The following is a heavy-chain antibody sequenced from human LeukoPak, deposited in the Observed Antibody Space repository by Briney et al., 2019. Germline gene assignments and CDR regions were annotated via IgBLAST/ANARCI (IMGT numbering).Heavy chain of an antibody. CDR1: GFTVSSNY. CDR2: IYSGGST. CDR3: VRGDYGDYTLFDY. V-gene: IGHV3-53*01. D-gene: IGHD4-17*01. Sequence: GGSLRLSCAASGFTVSSNYMSWVRQAPGKGLEWVSVIYSGGSTYYADSVKGRFTISRDNSKNALYLQMNSLRAEDTAVYYCVRGDYGDYTLFDYWGQGTLVTVSS. J-gene: IGHJ4*02.